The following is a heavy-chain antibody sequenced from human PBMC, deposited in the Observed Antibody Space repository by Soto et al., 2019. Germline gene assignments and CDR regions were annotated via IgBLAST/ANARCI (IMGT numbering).Heavy chain of an antibody. D-gene: IGHD7-27*01. V-gene: IGHV4-59*01. J-gene: IGHJ6*02. CDR3: ARDGDHDYFYGMDI. CDR1: FGPMRGYY. CDR2: IFCNGGA. Sequence: LQESVPGLVKASETLSLSCSVSFGPMRGYYWSWIRQPPGKGLEWIANIFCNGGANYNPSLRSRVTIPVDKSKNSFSLRLTSVTPADTAVYYCARDGDHDYFYGMDIWGQGTTVTVS.